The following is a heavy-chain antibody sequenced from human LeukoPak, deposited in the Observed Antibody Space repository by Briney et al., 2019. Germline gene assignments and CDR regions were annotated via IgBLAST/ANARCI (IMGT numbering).Heavy chain of an antibody. CDR3: AKDRGDIVVVPAADGHFDY. V-gene: IGHV3-53*01. CDR1: GFTVSRNY. J-gene: IGHJ4*02. Sequence: VGSLRLSCAASGFTVSRNYMSWVRQAPGKGLEWGSFIYSGGSTYYADSVKGRFTISRDNSKNTLYLQMNSLRAEDTAVYYCAKDRGDIVVVPAADGHFDYWGQGTLVTVSS. D-gene: IGHD2-2*01. CDR2: IYSGGST.